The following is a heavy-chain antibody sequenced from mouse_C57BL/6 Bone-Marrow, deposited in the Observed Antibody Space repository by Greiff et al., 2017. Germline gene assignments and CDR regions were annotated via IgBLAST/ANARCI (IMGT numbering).Heavy chain of an antibody. Sequence: QVQLQQSGAELVMPGASVKLSCKASGYTFTSYWMHWVKQRPGQGLEWIGAIDPSDSYTNYNQKFKGKSTLTVDKSSSTAYRQLSSLTSEDSAVYYCARSDYYGSSSYYAMDYWGQGTSVTVSS. CDR2: IDPSDSYT. J-gene: IGHJ4*01. V-gene: IGHV1-69*01. CDR1: GYTFTSYW. CDR3: ARSDYYGSSSYYAMDY. D-gene: IGHD1-1*01.